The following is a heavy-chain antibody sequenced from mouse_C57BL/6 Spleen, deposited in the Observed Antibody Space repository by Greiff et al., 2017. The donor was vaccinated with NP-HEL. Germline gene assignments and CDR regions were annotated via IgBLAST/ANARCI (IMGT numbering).Heavy chain of an antibody. Sequence: QVQLKESGAELVKPGASVKISCKASGYAFSSYWMNWVKQRPGKGLEWIGQIYPGDGDTNYNGKFKGKATLTADKSSSTAYMQLSSLTSEDSAVYFCARGGMVTTNYFDYWGQGTTLTVSS. D-gene: IGHD2-2*01. CDR1: GYAFSSYW. J-gene: IGHJ2*01. CDR3: ARGGMVTTNYFDY. CDR2: IYPGDGDT. V-gene: IGHV1-80*01.